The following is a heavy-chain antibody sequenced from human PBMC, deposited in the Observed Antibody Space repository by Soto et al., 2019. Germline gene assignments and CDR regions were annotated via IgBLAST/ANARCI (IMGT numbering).Heavy chain of an antibody. V-gene: IGHV3-33*01. D-gene: IGHD6-13*01. CDR1: GFTFSSYG. Sequence: HPWGSLRLSCAASGFTFSSYGMHWVRQAPGKGLEWVAVIWYDRSNKYYADSVKGRFTISRDNSKNTLYLQMNSLRAEDTAVYYCARGTHHSIAAAGALTYYYYYYGMDVWGQGTTVTVSS. CDR3: ARGTHHSIAAAGALTYYYYYYGMDV. CDR2: IWYDRSNK. J-gene: IGHJ6*02.